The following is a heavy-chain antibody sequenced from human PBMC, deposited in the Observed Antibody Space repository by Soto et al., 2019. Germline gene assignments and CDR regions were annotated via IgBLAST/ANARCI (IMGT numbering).Heavy chain of an antibody. V-gene: IGHV3-33*01. J-gene: IGHJ5*02. CDR3: ARDPEGYCTNGVCYPDLFDP. D-gene: IGHD2-8*01. Sequence: PGGSLRLSCAASGFTFSSYGMHWVRQAPGKGLEWVAVIWYDGSNKYYADSVKGRFTISRDNSKNTLYLQMNSLRAEDTAVYHCARDPEGYCTNGVCYPDLFDPWGQGTLVTVSS. CDR2: IWYDGSNK. CDR1: GFTFSSYG.